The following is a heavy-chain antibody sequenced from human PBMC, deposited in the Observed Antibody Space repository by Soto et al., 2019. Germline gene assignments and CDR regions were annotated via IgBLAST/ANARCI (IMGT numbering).Heavy chain of an antibody. CDR2: TKDKANSYTA. CDR3: TTEGALPGPDFDY. Sequence: EVQLVESGGGLVQPGGSLRLSCVASGFTFSDHYIDWVRQAPGKGLEWVGRTKDKANSYTAEYAASVKGRFTISRDDSKNTLYLQMNSLKTEDTAEYYCTTEGALPGPDFDYWGQGTLVTVSS. J-gene: IGHJ4*02. V-gene: IGHV3-72*01. D-gene: IGHD3-16*01. CDR1: GFTFSDHY.